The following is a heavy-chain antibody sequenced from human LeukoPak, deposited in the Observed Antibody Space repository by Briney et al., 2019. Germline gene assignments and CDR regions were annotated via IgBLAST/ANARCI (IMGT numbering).Heavy chain of an antibody. J-gene: IGHJ5*02. CDR1: GGTFTSYA. V-gene: IGHV1-69*01. CDR3: ARWGICSSTSCYTNWFDP. CDR2: IIPIFGTA. D-gene: IGHD2-2*02. Sequence: SVKVSCKASGGTFTSYAISWVRQAPGQGLEWMGGIIPIFGTANYAQKFQGRVTITADESTSTAYMELSSLRSEDTAVYYCARWGICSSTSCYTNWFDPWGQGTLVTVSS.